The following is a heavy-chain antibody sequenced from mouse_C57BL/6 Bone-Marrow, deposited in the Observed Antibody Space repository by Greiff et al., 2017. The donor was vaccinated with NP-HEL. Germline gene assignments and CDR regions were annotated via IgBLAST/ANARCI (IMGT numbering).Heavy chain of an antibody. V-gene: IGHV7-1*02. CDR1: GFTFSDFY. J-gene: IGHJ1*01. CDR2: RRNKANDYTT. CDR3: ARDYYGSSYWYFDV. D-gene: IGHD1-1*01. Sequence: EVNVVESGGGLVQPGGSLRLSCATSGFTFSDFYMEWVRQPPGKRLEWIAARRNKANDYTTEYSASVKGRFIVSRDTSQSILYLQMNALRAEDTAIYYCARDYYGSSYWYFDVWGAGTTVTVSS.